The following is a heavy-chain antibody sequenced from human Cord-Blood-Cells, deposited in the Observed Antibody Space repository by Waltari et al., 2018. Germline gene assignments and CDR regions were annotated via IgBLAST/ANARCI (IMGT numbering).Heavy chain of an antibody. J-gene: IGHJ5*02. V-gene: IGHV1-24*01. CDR2: FDPEDGET. D-gene: IGHD2-2*01. Sequence: QVQLVQSGAEVKKPGASVKVSCQVSGYTLTDLSMPWVRQAPGKGLEWMGGFDPEDGETIYAQKFQGRVTMTEDTSTDTAYMELSSLRSEDTAVYYCATEQRYCSSTSCYGWFDPWGQGTLVTVSS. CDR1: GYTLTDLS. CDR3: ATEQRYCSSTSCYGWFDP.